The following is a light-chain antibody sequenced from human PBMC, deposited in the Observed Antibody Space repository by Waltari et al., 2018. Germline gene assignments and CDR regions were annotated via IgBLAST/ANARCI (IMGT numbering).Light chain of an antibody. V-gene: IGKV3-20*01. CDR3: QQYGSSPYT. CDR2: GAS. J-gene: IGKJ2*01. CDR1: QSVSSSN. Sequence: EIVLTQSPGTLSLSPGDRATPSCRASQSVSSSNLAWYQQKPGQAPRLLIYGASSRATGIPDRFSGSGSGTDFTLTISRLEPEDFAVYYCQQYGSSPYTFGQGTKLEIK.